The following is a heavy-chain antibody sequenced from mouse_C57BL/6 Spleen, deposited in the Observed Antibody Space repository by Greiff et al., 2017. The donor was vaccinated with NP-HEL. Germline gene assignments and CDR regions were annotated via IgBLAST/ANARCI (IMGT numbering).Heavy chain of an antibody. J-gene: IGHJ2*01. D-gene: IGHD5-5*01. V-gene: IGHV5-17*01. CDR2: ISSGSSTI. CDR3: ARHYHYFDY. CDR1: GFTFSDYG. Sequence: EVKLVESGGGLVKPGGSLKLSCAASGFTFSDYGMHWVRQAPEKGLEWVAYISSGSSTIYYADTVKGRFTISRDNAKNTLFLQMTSLRSEDTAMYYCARHYHYFDYWGQGTTLTVSS.